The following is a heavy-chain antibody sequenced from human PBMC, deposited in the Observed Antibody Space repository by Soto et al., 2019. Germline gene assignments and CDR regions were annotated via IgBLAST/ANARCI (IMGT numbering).Heavy chain of an antibody. CDR2: IIPIFGTA. V-gene: IGHV1-69*13. CDR1: GGTFSSYA. Sequence: GASVKVSCKASGGTFSSYAISWVRQAPGQGLEWMGGIIPIFGTANYAQKFQGRVTITADESTSTAYMGLSSLRSEDTAVYYWARASRGNTYYYDSSGHNPGAFDIWGQGTMVTVSS. CDR3: ARASRGNTYYYDSSGHNPGAFDI. D-gene: IGHD3-22*01. J-gene: IGHJ3*02.